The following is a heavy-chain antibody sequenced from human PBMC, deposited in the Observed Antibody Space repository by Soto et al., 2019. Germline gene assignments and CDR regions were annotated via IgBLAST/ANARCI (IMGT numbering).Heavy chain of an antibody. CDR2: IKQDGSEK. Sequence: GGSLRLSCAASGFTFSSYWMSWVRQAPGKGLEWVANIKQDGSEKYYVDSVRGRFTSSRDNAKNSLYLQMNSLRAEDTAVYYCARYTGYDYIWGSYFVYWGQGALVTVSS. CDR3: ARYTGYDYIWGSYFVY. D-gene: IGHD3-16*01. J-gene: IGHJ4*02. CDR1: GFTFSSYW. V-gene: IGHV3-7*01.